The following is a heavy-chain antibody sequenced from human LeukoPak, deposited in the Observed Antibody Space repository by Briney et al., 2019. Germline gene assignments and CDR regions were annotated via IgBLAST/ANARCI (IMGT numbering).Heavy chain of an antibody. V-gene: IGHV4-61*02. J-gene: IGHJ4*02. CDR3: ARAGNYHGSGSYHPFDY. CDR2: IYTSGST. CDR1: GGSISSGSYY. D-gene: IGHD3-10*01. Sequence: SETLSLTFTVSGGSISSGSYYWSWIRQPAGKGLEWIGRIYTSGSTNYNPSLKSRVTISVDTSKNQFSLKLSSDTAVYYCARAGNYHGSGSYHPFDYWGQGTLVTVSS.